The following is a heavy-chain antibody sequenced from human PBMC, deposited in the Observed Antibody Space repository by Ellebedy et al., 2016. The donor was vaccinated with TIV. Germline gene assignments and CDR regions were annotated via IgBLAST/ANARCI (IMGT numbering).Heavy chain of an antibody. CDR3: ARTGILLRGYNWFDP. V-gene: IGHV1-18*04. CDR1: GYTFTSYG. D-gene: IGHD2/OR15-2a*01. J-gene: IGHJ5*02. CDR2: ISAYNGNT. Sequence: ASVKVSCKASGYTFTSYGISWVRQAPGQGLEWMGWISAYNGNTNYAQKLQGRVAMTTDTSTSTAYMELRSLRSDDTAVYYCARTGILLRGYNWFDPWGQGTLVTVSS.